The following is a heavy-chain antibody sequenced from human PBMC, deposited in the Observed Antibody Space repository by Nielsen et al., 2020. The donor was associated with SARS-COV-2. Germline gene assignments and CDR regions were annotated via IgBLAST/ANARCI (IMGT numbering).Heavy chain of an antibody. CDR2: INTNTGNP. D-gene: IGHD6-19*01. J-gene: IGHJ4*02. CDR3: ARGYSSGWYYFDY. CDR1: GYTFTSYG. Sequence: ASVKVSCKASGYTFTSYGISWVRQAPGQGLEWMGWINTNTGNPTYAQGFTGRFVFSLDTSVSTAYLQISSLKAEDTAVYYCARGYSSGWYYFDYWGQGTLVTVSS. V-gene: IGHV7-4-1*02.